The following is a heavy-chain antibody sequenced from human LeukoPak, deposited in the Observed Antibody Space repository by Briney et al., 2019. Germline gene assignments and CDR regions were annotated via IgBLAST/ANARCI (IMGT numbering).Heavy chain of an antibody. J-gene: IGHJ5*02. Sequence: ASVKVSCRASGYTFTGYYMHWVRQAPGQGLEWMGWINPNSGGTNYAQKFQGRVTMTRDTSISTAYMELSRLRSDDTAVYYCARVRIAVAGTKYNWFDPWGQGTLVTVSS. D-gene: IGHD6-19*01. CDR3: ARVRIAVAGTKYNWFDP. CDR2: INPNSGGT. V-gene: IGHV1-2*02. CDR1: GYTFTGYY.